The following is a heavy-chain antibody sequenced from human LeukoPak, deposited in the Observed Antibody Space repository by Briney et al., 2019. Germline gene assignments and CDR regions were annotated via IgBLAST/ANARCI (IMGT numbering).Heavy chain of an antibody. D-gene: IGHD6-19*01. CDR3: AKEDSSGWYSSAFDI. CDR2: ISWNSGSI. V-gene: IGHV3-9*01. CDR1: GCTFDDYA. Sequence: PGRSLTLSCAVSGCTFDDYAMHWVRQAPGQGLGWVSGISWNSGSIGYADSVKGRFTISRDNAKNSLYLQMNSLRAEDTALYYCAKEDSSGWYSSAFDIWGRGKMVTVSS. J-gene: IGHJ3*02.